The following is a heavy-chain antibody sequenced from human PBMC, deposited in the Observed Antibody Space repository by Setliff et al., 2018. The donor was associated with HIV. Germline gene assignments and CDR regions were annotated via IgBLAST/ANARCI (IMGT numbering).Heavy chain of an antibody. V-gene: IGHV4-38-2*02. J-gene: IGHJ4*02. Sequence: SETLSLTCTVSGYSISSGYYWGWIRQPPGKGLEWIGSMYHSGTAFHNPSLKNRVAMSVATSKRQFSLQLRSVTAADTAMYYCARSGYCVGGTCYRGPLEYWGQGVLVTVSS. D-gene: IGHD2-15*01. CDR3: ARSGYCVGGTCYRGPLEY. CDR1: GYSISSGYY. CDR2: MYHSGTA.